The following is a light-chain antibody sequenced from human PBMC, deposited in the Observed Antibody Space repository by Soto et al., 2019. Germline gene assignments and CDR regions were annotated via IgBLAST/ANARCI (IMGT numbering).Light chain of an antibody. V-gene: IGKV3-20*01. CDR2: GAS. Sequence: EVVLTQSPVTLSLSPGERATLSCRASQSVSSNLAWYQQKPGQAPRLLIYGASNRATGIPDRFSGSGSGTDFTLTISRLEPEDFAVYYCQQYGSSGTFGQGTKVDI. CDR1: QSVSSN. CDR3: QQYGSSGT. J-gene: IGKJ1*01.